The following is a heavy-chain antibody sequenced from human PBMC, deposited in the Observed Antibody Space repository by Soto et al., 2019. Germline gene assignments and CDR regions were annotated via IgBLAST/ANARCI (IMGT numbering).Heavy chain of an antibody. Sequence: QVQLVQSGAEVKKPGSSVKVSCKASGGTFSSYAISWVRQAPGQGLEWMGGIIPIFGTANYAQKFQGRVTITADKSTSTAYMELSSLRSEDTTVYYCATPRDLTTDNNWFDPWGQGTLVTVSS. J-gene: IGHJ5*02. CDR3: ATPRDLTTDNNWFDP. V-gene: IGHV1-69*06. D-gene: IGHD4-4*01. CDR1: GGTFSSYA. CDR2: IIPIFGTA.